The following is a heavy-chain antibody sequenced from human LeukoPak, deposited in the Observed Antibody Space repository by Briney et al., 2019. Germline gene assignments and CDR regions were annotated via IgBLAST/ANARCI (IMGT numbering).Heavy chain of an antibody. CDR1: GFTFSGYG. CDR3: AFCGGDCYTFVDY. J-gene: IGHJ4*02. V-gene: IGHV3-30*03. CDR2: ISSDGSNE. Sequence: PGRSLRLSCAASGFTFSGYGMHWVRQAPGKGLEWVAVISSDGSNEYYADSVKGRFTISRDNSKNTVYVQMNSLRAEDTAVYYCAFCGGDCYTFVDYWGQRTLVTVSS. D-gene: IGHD2-21*02.